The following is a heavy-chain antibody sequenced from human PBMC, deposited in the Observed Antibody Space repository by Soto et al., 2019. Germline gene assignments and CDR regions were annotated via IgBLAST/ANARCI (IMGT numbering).Heavy chain of an antibody. CDR2: IWYDGSNK. CDR1: GFTFCSYG. D-gene: IGHD6-13*01. J-gene: IGHJ6*02. Sequence: QVQLVESGGGVVQPGRSLRLSCAASGFTFCSYGMHWVRQAPGKGLEWVAVIWYDGSNKYYADSVKGRFTISRDNSKNTLYLQMNSLRAEDTAVYYCARQARADYYYYGMDVWGQGTTVTVSS. CDR3: ARQARADYYYYGMDV. V-gene: IGHV3-33*01.